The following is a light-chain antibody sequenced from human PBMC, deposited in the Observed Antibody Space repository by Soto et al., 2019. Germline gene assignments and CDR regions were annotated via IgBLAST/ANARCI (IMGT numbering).Light chain of an antibody. J-gene: IGKJ5*01. CDR1: QSVSSSY. CDR3: QQRSNWPT. Sequence: EIVLTQSPGTLSLSPGERATLSCRASQSVSSSYLAWYQQKPGQAPRLLIYGASSRATGIPGRFSGSGSGTDFTLTISSLEPEDFAVYYCQQRSNWPTFGQGTRLEIK. V-gene: IGKV3D-20*02. CDR2: GAS.